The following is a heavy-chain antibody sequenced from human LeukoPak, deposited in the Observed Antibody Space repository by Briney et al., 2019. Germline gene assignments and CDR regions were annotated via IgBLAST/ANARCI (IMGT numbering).Heavy chain of an antibody. CDR3: AKGATRGYYLALDF. J-gene: IGHJ4*02. CDR1: GFTFNSGG. D-gene: IGHD2-15*01. Sequence: GGSLRLSCAASGFTFNSGGMSWVRQAPGKGLEWVSTITTSGDNKYYADSVKGRFTISRDNSKNTLILQMSSLRAEDSALYYCAKGATRGYYLALDFWGQGALVTVSS. CDR2: ITTSGDNK. V-gene: IGHV3-23*01.